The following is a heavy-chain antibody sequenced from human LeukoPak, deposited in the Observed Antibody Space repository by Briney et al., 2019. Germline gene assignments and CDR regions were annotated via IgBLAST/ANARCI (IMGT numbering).Heavy chain of an antibody. V-gene: IGHV1-18*01. CDR2: ISAYNGNT. J-gene: IGHJ4*02. Sequence: GASVKVSCKASGYPFTSYGISWVRQAPGQGLEWRGWISAYNGNTNYTQNLQGRITMATDTSTSTAYMELRSLRSDDTAVYYCARDFRSLSGPRWLHFGGQGTLVTVSS. D-gene: IGHD5-24*01. CDR3: ARDFRSLSGPRWLHF. CDR1: GYPFTSYG.